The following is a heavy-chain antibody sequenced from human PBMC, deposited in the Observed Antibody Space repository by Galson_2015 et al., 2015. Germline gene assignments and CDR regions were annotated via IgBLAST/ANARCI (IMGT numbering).Heavy chain of an antibody. CDR3: AHTFWSGHYYFDY. V-gene: IGHV3-23*01. CDR2: IGGSGVTK. D-gene: IGHD3-3*01. CDR1: GFTFRSYA. Sequence: ALRIACAASGFTFRSYAMSWVRQAPGKGLEWVSVIGGSGVTKYHAEFVKGRITISRDNSKNTLYLQMNGLRAEDTAIYYCAHTFWSGHYYFDYWGQGTLVTVSS. J-gene: IGHJ4*02.